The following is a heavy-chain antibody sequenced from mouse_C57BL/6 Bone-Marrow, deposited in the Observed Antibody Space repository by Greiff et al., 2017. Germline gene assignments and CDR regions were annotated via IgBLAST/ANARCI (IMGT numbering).Heavy chain of an antibody. CDR1: GYTFTSYG. V-gene: IGHV1-81*01. D-gene: IGHD1-1*01. CDR2: IYPRSGNT. J-gene: IGHJ4*01. Sequence: QVQLQQSGAELARPGASVKLSCKASGYTFTSYGISWVKQRTGQGLEWIGEIYPRSGNTYYNEKFKGKATLTAEQSSSTAYMELRSLTSEDAAVYFCARRGDYYGSSLYYYAMDYWGQGTSVTVSS. CDR3: ARRGDYYGSSLYYYAMDY.